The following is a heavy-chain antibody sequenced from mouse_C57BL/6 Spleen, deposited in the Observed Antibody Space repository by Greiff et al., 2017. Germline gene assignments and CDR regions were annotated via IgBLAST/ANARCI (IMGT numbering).Heavy chain of an antibody. CDR2: INTNNGGT. J-gene: IGHJ2*01. CDR1: GYTFTDYY. V-gene: IGHV1-26*01. D-gene: IGHD1-1*01. Sequence: VQLQQSGPELVKPGASVQISCKASGYTFTDYYMNWVKQSHGKSLEWIGDINTNNGGTSYNQKFKGKATLTVDKSYSTAYMELRSLTSEDSAVDYCARGPPTTVVANYFDYWGQGTTLTVSS. CDR3: ARGPPTTVVANYFDY.